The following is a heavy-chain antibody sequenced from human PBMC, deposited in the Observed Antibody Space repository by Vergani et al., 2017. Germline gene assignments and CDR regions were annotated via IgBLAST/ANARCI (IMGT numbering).Heavy chain of an antibody. CDR3: GISPSFGELLS. D-gene: IGHD3-10*01. V-gene: IGHV1-8*03. Sequence: QVQLLQSGSELKKPGASVRISCEASGYTFTNYPLIWVRQATGQGLEWMGWMNPNSGNTGYAQKFQGRVTITRNTSISTAYMELSSLRSEDTAVYYCGISPSFGELLSWGQGTLVTVSS. CDR1: GYTFTNYP. J-gene: IGHJ5*02. CDR2: MNPNSGNT.